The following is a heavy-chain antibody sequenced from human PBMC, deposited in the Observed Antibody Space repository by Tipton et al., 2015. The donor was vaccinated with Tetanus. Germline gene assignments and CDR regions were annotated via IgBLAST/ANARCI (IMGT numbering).Heavy chain of an antibody. CDR3: ARHPPPYYYGSGSYLDY. CDR2: IYYSGST. CDR1: GASISSGGYF. V-gene: IGHV4-30-4*01. D-gene: IGHD3-10*01. Sequence: TLSLTCSVSGASISSGGYFWNWIRHRPGQGLEWIGYIYYSGSTFYHPFLQSRATISVDPSKNQFSLRLSSVTAADTAVFFCARHPPPYYYGSGSYLDYWGQGTPVTVSS. J-gene: IGHJ4*02.